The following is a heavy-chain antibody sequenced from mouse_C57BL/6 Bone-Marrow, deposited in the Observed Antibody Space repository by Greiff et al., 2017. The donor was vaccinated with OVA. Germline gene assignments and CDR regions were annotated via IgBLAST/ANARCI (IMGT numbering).Heavy chain of an antibody. Sequence: EVKLVESGGGLVKPGGSLKLSCAASGFTFSDYGMHWVRQAPEKGLEWVAYISSGSSTIYYADTVKGRFTISRDNAKNTLFLQMTSLRSEDTAMYYCARRNWGYDRDYYAMDYWGQGTSVTVSS. J-gene: IGHJ4*01. V-gene: IGHV5-17*01. CDR3: ARRNWGYDRDYYAMDY. CDR2: ISSGSSTI. CDR1: GFTFSDYG. D-gene: IGHD2-2*01.